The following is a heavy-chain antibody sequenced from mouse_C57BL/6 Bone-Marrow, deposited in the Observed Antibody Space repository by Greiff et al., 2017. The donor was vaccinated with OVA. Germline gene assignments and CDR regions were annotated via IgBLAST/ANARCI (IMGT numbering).Heavy chain of an antibody. Sequence: EVQLQQSGAELVRPGASVKLSCTASGFNIKDYYMHWVKQRPEQGLEWIGRIDPEDGDTEYAPKFQGKATMTADTSSNTAYLQLSSLTSEDTAVYYCTMGPAQATLDFDYWGQGTTLTVSS. J-gene: IGHJ2*01. D-gene: IGHD3-2*02. CDR2: IDPEDGDT. V-gene: IGHV14-1*01. CDR1: GFNIKDYY. CDR3: TMGPAQATLDFDY.